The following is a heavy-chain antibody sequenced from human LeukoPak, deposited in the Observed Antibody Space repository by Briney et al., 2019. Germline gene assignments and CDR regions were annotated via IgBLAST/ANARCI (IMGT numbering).Heavy chain of an antibody. J-gene: IGHJ6*02. CDR3: ARDAIAAARGGYYYYGMDV. CDR1: GGSISSGSYY. V-gene: IGHV4-61*02. CDR2: IYTSGST. Sequence: PSQTLSLTCTVSGGSISSGSYYWSWIRQPAGKGLEWIGRIYTSGSTNYNPSFKSRVTISVDTSKNQFSLNLISMTAAGTAVYYCARDAIAAARGGYYYYGMDVWGQGTTVTVSS. D-gene: IGHD6-13*01.